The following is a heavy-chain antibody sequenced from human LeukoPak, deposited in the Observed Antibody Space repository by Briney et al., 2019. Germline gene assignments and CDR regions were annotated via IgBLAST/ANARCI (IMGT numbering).Heavy chain of an antibody. D-gene: IGHD4-11*01. CDR3: ATSGPYYSNPFDY. V-gene: IGHV4-59*01. CDR1: GGSISSYY. CDR2: NYYSGST. Sequence: SETLSLTCTVSGGSISSYYWSWIRQPPGKGLEWIGYNYYSGSTNYNPSLKSRVTISVDTSKNQFSLKLSSVTAADTAVYYCATSGPYYSNPFDYWGQGTLVTVSS. J-gene: IGHJ4*02.